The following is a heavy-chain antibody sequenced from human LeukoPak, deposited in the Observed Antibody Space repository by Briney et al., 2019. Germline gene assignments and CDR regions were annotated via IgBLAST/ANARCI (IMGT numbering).Heavy chain of an antibody. V-gene: IGHV4-59*01. CDR1: GGSISTSY. D-gene: IGHD3-9*01. Sequence: PSETLPLTCTVSGGSISTSYWNWIRQPPGKGLEWIGYVYYSGSINYNPSLKSRVTISVDTSKNQFSLKLTSVTAADTAVYYCARKYYDILTGYTAMDVWGQGTTVTVSS. CDR3: ARKYYDILTGYTAMDV. CDR2: VYYSGSI. J-gene: IGHJ6*02.